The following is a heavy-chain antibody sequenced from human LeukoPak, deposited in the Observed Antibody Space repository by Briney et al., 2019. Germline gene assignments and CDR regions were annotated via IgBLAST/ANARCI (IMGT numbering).Heavy chain of an antibody. D-gene: IGHD3-10*01. J-gene: IGHJ6*03. V-gene: IGHV4-39*01. CDR1: GGSISSSSYY. CDR2: IYYSGST. CDR3: ARVIILYYYSYYMDV. Sequence: SETLSLTCTVSGGSISSSSYYWGWIRQPPGRGLKWIGSIYYSGSTYYNPSLKSRVTISVDTSKNQFSLKLSSVTAADTAVYYCARVIILYYYSYYMDVWGKGTTVTVSS.